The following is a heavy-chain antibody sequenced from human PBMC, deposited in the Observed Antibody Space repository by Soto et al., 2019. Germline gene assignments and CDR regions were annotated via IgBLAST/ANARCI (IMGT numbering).Heavy chain of an antibody. CDR2: TYYSGTT. Sequence: QVQLQESGPGLVKPSQTLSLTCAVSGASTSSAGYYWAWIRQHPGKGLEWIGNTYYSGTTFYNPSLKSRVTISVDMSKNQFSLNLSSVTAADTAVYYCARSPGFLEYLSQDGMDVWGQGTTVTVSS. CDR1: GASTSSAGYY. V-gene: IGHV4-31*11. CDR3: ARSPGFLEYLSQDGMDV. D-gene: IGHD3-3*01. J-gene: IGHJ6*02.